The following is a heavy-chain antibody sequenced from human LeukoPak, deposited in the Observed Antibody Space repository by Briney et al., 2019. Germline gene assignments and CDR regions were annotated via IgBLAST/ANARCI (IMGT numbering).Heavy chain of an antibody. CDR2: IYYSGST. J-gene: IGHJ5*02. V-gene: IGHV4-30-4*08. Sequence: SETLSLTCTVSGGSISSGDYYWSWIRQPLGKGLEWIGYIYYSGSTYYNPSLKSRVTISVDTSKNQFSLKLSSVTAADTAVYYCARAGINNWFDPWGQGTLVTVSS. CDR1: GGSISSGDYY. CDR3: ARAGINNWFDP. D-gene: IGHD6-13*01.